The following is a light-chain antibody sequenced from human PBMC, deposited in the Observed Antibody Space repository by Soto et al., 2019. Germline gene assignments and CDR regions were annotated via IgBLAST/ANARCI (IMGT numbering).Light chain of an antibody. CDR2: GAS. CDR3: QQYGSSPQT. Sequence: IMLTQSPGTLSLSPGERATLSCRASQSVRSSYLAWYQQKPGQAPRLLIYGASSRATGIPDRFSGSGSGTDFTLTISRLEPEDFAVYYCQQYGSSPQTFGQGTKVEIK. J-gene: IGKJ1*01. CDR1: QSVRSSY. V-gene: IGKV3-20*01.